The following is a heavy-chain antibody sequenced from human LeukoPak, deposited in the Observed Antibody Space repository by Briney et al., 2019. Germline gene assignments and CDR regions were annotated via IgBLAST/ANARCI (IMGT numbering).Heavy chain of an antibody. D-gene: IGHD3-10*01. CDR3: ARMDSGYFQH. Sequence: PSETLSLTCTVSGGSINSYYWSWIRQPPGKGLEWIGYIYYSGSTNYNPSLKSRVTISVGTSKNQFPLKLSSVTAADTAVHYCARMDSGYFQHWGQGTLVTVSS. CDR1: GGSINSYY. CDR2: IYYSGST. V-gene: IGHV4-59*01. J-gene: IGHJ1*01.